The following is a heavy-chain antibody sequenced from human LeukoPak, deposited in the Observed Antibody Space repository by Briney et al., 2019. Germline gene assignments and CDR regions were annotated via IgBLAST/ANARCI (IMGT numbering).Heavy chain of an antibody. D-gene: IGHD6-13*01. CDR2: MNPNSGNT. CDR1: GYTFTSYD. CDR3: ARGFPAAESYFVY. Sequence: GASVKVSCKASGYTFTSYDINWVRQATGQGLEWMGWMNPNSGNTGYAQKFQGRVTITRNTSISTAYMELSSLRSEDTAVYYCARGFPAAESYFVYWGQGTLVTVSS. J-gene: IGHJ4*02. V-gene: IGHV1-8*03.